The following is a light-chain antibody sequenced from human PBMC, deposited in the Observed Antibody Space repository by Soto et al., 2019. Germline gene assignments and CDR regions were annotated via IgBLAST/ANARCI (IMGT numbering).Light chain of an antibody. V-gene: IGKV1-5*01. J-gene: IGKJ1*01. CDR3: QQYSTPWT. Sequence: DIQMTQSPSTLSASVGDRVTITCRASQSISTWLAWYQQEPGEPPKLLIYDASSLQSGVPSRFSGSGSGTEFTLNISRLQPDDFATDYCQQYSTPWTFGQGTKVEIK. CDR2: DAS. CDR1: QSISTW.